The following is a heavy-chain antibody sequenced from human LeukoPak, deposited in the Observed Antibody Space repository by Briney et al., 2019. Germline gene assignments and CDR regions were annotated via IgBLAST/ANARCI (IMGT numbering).Heavy chain of an antibody. Sequence: SETLSLTCTVSGGSISSYYWSWLRQPPGKGLEWIGYIYYSGSTNYNPSLKSRVTISVDTSKNQFSLKLSSVTAADTAVYYCARGDTAMRGDYWGQGTLVTVSS. CDR3: ARGDTAMRGDY. J-gene: IGHJ4*02. CDR2: IYYSGST. V-gene: IGHV4-59*01. D-gene: IGHD5-18*01. CDR1: GGSISSYY.